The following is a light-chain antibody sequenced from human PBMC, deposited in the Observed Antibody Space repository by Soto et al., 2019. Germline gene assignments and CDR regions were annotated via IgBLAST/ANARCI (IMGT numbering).Light chain of an antibody. V-gene: IGKV1-9*01. Sequence: DIQLTQSPSFLSASVGDRVAITCRASQGISSDLAWYQQQPGKAPNLLIFAASILQSGVPSRFSGSGSGTEFTLTISSLQPEDFATYYCQQFNAYPRTFGQGTKVEVK. J-gene: IGKJ1*01. CDR1: QGISSD. CDR3: QQFNAYPRT. CDR2: AAS.